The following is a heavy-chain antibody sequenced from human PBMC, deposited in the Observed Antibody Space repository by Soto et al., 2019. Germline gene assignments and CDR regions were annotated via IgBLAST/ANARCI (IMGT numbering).Heavy chain of an antibody. CDR1: GFTFSSYG. J-gene: IGHJ4*02. CDR3: ANEGGVATSRSGY. Sequence: QVQLVESGGGVVQPGRSLRLSCAASGFTFSSYGMHWVRQAPGKGLEWVAVISYDGSNKYYADSVKGRFTISRDNSKNTLYLQMNSLRAEDTAVYYCANEGGVATSRSGYWGQGTLVTVSS. D-gene: IGHD5-12*01. CDR2: ISYDGSNK. V-gene: IGHV3-30*18.